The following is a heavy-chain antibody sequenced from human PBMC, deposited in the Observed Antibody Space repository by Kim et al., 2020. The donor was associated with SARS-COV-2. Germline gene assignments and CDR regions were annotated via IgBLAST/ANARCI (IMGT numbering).Heavy chain of an antibody. CDR3: ARLPGVVEYSSSSWFDP. V-gene: IGHV4-39*01. J-gene: IGHJ5*02. CDR1: GGSISSSSYY. CDR2: IYYSGST. D-gene: IGHD6-6*01. Sequence: SETLSLTCTVSGGSISSSSYYWGWIRQPPGKGLEWIGSIYYSGSTYYNPSLKSRVTISVDTSKNQFSLKLSSVTAADTAVYYCARLPGVVEYSSSSWFDPWGQGTLVTVSS.